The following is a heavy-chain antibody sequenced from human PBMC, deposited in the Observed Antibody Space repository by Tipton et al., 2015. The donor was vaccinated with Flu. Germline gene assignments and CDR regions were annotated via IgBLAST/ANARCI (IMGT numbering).Heavy chain of an antibody. V-gene: IGHV4-39*07. J-gene: IGHJ6*02. CDR1: GGSMSSSDYY. D-gene: IGHD3-3*01. CDR2: AFYSGGT. Sequence: TLSLTCTVSGGSMSSSDYYWGWIRQPPGKGLEWIGIAFYSGGTQYNPSLESRVTISVETSKNQFSLKLRSVTAADTALYYCAKESARGVALTGGIDVWGQATPVTLSS. CDR3: AKESARGVALTGGIDV.